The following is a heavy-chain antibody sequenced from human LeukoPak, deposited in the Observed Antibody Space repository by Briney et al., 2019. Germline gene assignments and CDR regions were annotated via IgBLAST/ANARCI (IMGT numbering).Heavy chain of an antibody. CDR3: ACRPVQWLPQQEYFQD. V-gene: IGHV4-31*03. Sequence: SETLSLTCTVSGGSISSGGYYWSWIRQHPGKGLEWIGYIYYSGSTYYNPSLKSRVTISVDTSKNQFSLKLSSVTAADTAVYYCACRPVQWLPQQEYFQDWGQGTLVIVSS. CDR2: IYYSGST. J-gene: IGHJ1*01. CDR1: GGSISSGGYY. D-gene: IGHD6-19*01.